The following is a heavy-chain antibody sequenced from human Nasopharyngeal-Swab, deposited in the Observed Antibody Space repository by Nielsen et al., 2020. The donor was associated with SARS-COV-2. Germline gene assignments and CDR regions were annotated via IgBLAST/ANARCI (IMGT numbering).Heavy chain of an antibody. D-gene: IGHD3-3*01. CDR2: ISSSSSYT. Sequence: GGSLRLSCAASGFTFSDYYMSWIRQAPGKGLEWVSYISSSSSYTNYADSVKGRFTISRDNAKNSLYLQMNSLRAEDTAVYYCARDRPDYDFWSGYSSYYYYMDVWGKGTTVTVSS. J-gene: IGHJ6*03. CDR3: ARDRPDYDFWSGYSSYYYYMDV. V-gene: IGHV3-11*06. CDR1: GFTFSDYY.